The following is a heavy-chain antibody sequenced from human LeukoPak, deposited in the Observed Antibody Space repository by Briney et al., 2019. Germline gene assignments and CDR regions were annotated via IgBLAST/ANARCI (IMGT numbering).Heavy chain of an antibody. CDR2: IYHSGST. J-gene: IGHJ6*02. V-gene: IGHV4-30-2*01. CDR1: GGSISSGGYS. CDR3: ARSGGRRYYGMDV. Sequence: RASETLSLTCAVSGGSISSGGYSWSWIRQPPGKGLEWIGYIYHSGSTYYNPSLKSRVTISVDRSKNQFSLKLSSVTAADTAVYYCARSGGRRYYGMDVWGQGTTVTVSS. D-gene: IGHD1-1*01.